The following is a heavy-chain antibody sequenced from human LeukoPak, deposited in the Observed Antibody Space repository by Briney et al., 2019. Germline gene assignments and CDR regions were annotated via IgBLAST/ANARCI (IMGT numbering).Heavy chain of an antibody. CDR1: GDSISTSNSY. V-gene: IGHV4-39*07. J-gene: IGHJ4*02. Sequence: PSETLSLTCSVSGDSISTSNSYWGWIRQPPGKGLEWIGSIYYSGNTYYNASLKSRVTMSVDTSKNQFSLKLSSVTAADTAVYYCARSEYSSGWYYFDYWGQGTLVTVSS. CDR3: ARSEYSSGWYYFDY. CDR2: IYYSGNT. D-gene: IGHD6-19*01.